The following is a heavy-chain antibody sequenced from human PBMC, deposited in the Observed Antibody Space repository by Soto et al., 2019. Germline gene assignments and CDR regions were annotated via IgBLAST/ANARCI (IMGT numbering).Heavy chain of an antibody. CDR1: GGTFSSYT. V-gene: IGHV1-69*04. Sequence: ASVKVSCKASGGTFSSYTISWVRQAPGQGLEWMGRIIPILGIANYAQKFQGRVTITADKSTSTAYMELSSLRSEDTAVYYCARDRTLYQADSTGDDDAFDIWGQGTMVTVSS. CDR2: IIPILGIA. D-gene: IGHD7-27*01. J-gene: IGHJ3*02. CDR3: ARDRTLYQADSTGDDDAFDI.